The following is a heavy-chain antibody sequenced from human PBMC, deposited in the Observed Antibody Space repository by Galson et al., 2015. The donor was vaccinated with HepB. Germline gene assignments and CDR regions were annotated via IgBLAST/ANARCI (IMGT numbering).Heavy chain of an antibody. D-gene: IGHD4-17*01. CDR2: TNHSGST. J-gene: IGHJ3*02. CDR1: GGSFSGYY. CDR3: ALRIPYGDEAFDI. Sequence: SETLSLTCAVYGGSFSGYYWSWIRQPPGKGLEWIGETNHSGSTNYNPSLKSRVTISVDTSKNQFSLKLSSVTAADTAVYYCALRIPYGDEAFDIWGQGTMVTVSS. V-gene: IGHV4-34*01.